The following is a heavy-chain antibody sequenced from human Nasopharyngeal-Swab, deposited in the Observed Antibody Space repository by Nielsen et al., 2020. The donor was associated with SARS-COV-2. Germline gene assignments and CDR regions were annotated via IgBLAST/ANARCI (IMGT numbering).Heavy chain of an antibody. CDR2: MFSGGSA. V-gene: IGHV3-53*01. J-gene: IGHJ4*02. CDR3: TRRNDC. Sequence: ETLSLTCTVSGGSISSYYWSWVRQAPGKGLEWISLMFSGGSAYYAGSVEGRFTVSRDESRNTLYLQMNNLRAEDTAVYYCTRRNDCWGQGTLVTVSS. CDR1: GGSISSYY.